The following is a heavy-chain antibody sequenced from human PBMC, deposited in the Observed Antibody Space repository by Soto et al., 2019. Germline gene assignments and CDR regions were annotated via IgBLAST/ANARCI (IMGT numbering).Heavy chain of an antibody. CDR3: ARDRLVVPNYYYGMDV. J-gene: IGHJ6*02. V-gene: IGHV3-33*01. CDR1: GFTFSSYG. D-gene: IGHD3-22*01. Sequence: PGGSLRLSCAASGFTFSSYGMHWVRQAPGKGLEWVAVIWYDGSNKYYADSVKGRFTISRDNSKNTLYLQMNSLRAEDTAVYYCARDRLVVPNYYYGMDVWGQGTTVTVSS. CDR2: IWYDGSNK.